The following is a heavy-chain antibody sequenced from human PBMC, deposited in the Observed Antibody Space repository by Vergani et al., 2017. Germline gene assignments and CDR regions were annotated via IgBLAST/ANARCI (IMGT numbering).Heavy chain of an antibody. CDR1: GFTFSSYS. J-gene: IGHJ4*02. V-gene: IGHV3-48*04. Sequence: EVQLVESGGGLVQPGGSLRLSCAASGFTFSSYSMNWVRQAPGKGLEWVSYISSSSSTIYYADSVKGRFTSSRDNAKNSLYLQMNSLRAEDTAVYYCARDRLVQLWRFDCGGQGTLVTVSS. D-gene: IGHD5-18*01. CDR3: ARDRLVQLWRFDC. CDR2: ISSSSSTI.